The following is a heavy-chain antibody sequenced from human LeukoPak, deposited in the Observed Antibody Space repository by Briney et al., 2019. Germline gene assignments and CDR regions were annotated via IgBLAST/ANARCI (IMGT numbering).Heavy chain of an antibody. Sequence: SETLSLTCTVSGGSISSSGDYWDWIRQPPGQGLEWIGNFYYSGSTYYNPSLKSRVTVSVDTSKNQFSLKLSSVTAADTAVYYCASHHSGASPSDAFDIWGQGTMVTVSS. J-gene: IGHJ3*02. CDR1: GGSISSSGDY. D-gene: IGHD5-12*01. CDR3: ASHHSGASPSDAFDI. CDR2: FYYSGST. V-gene: IGHV4-39*01.